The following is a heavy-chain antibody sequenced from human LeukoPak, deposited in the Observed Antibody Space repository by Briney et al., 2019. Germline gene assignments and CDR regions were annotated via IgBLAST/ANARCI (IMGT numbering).Heavy chain of an antibody. CDR2: IRQDANVK. CDR3: ARWAVDSGVYYIAS. V-gene: IGHV3-7*01. D-gene: IGHD3-10*01. J-gene: IGHJ4*02. Sequence: WGSLSLSCAASGFTFSNYWMTWVRQAPGKGLQWVASIRQDANVKYYVDSVRGRFTISRDNTENSLHLQMNSLRAEDTAVYYCARWAVDSGVYYIASWGQGSLVTVSS. CDR1: GFTFSNYW.